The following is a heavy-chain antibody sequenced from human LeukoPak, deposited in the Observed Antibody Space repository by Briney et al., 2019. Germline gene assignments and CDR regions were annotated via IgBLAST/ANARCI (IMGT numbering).Heavy chain of an antibody. CDR3: ARHISGYPLDS. Sequence: SETLSLTCTVSGGSISSSSYYWAWIRQPPGKGLEWIASIYYSGSTYYNPSLKSRVTISVDTSKNQFSLKLSSVTAADASVYYCARHISGYPLDSWGQGTPVTVSS. V-gene: IGHV4-39*01. D-gene: IGHD3-22*01. J-gene: IGHJ4*02. CDR1: GGSISSSSYY. CDR2: IYYSGST.